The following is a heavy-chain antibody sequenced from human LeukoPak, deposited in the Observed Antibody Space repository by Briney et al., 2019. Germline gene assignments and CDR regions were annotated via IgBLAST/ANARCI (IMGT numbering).Heavy chain of an antibody. CDR3: ARDPTTQTFDY. D-gene: IGHD4-11*01. J-gene: IGHJ4*02. Sequence: ASVKVSCKASGYSFTTYGITWVRQAPGQGLEWMGWISTFNGNTNYAQKFQGRVTMTTDTSTSTAYTELRSLRSDDTAVYYCARDPTTQTFDYWGQGTLVTVSS. CDR1: GYSFTTYG. CDR2: ISTFNGNT. V-gene: IGHV1-18*01.